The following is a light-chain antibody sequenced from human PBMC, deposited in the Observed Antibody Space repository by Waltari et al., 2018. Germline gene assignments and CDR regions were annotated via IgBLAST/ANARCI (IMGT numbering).Light chain of an antibody. CDR2: EVY. CDR1: SSDIGGYNF. J-gene: IGLJ2*01. V-gene: IGLV2-14*01. Sequence: QSALTQPASVSGSPGQSITISCTGTSSDIGGYNFVSWYQQHPGKVPKLIIYEVYNRPSVVSCLFSGSRSGNTASLTISGLQAEDEADYYCSSYTSSSTGIFGGGTKLTVL. CDR3: SSYTSSSTGI.